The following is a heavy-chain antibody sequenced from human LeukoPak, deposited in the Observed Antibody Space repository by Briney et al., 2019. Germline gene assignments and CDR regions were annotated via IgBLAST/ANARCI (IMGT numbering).Heavy chain of an antibody. CDR3: ARLRFYDILTVSGDAFDI. J-gene: IGHJ3*02. Sequence: GESLKISCKGSGYSFTSYWIGWVRQMPGKGLEWMGIIYPGDSDIRDSQSFQGQVTISADKSISTAYLQWSSLKASDTAMYYCARLRFYDILTVSGDAFDIWGQGTMVTVAS. V-gene: IGHV5-51*01. CDR1: GYSFTSYW. CDR2: IYPGDSDI. D-gene: IGHD3-9*01.